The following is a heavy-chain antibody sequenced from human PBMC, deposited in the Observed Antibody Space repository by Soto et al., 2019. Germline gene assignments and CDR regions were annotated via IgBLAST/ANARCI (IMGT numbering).Heavy chain of an antibody. Sequence: QVQLVQSGAEVKKPGASVKVSCKASGYTFTSYGISWVRQAPGQGLEWMGWISAHNGNTNYAQKLQGKVTMTTDTSTSTAYRELRSLRSDDTAVYYCARDVTMIVVVPSYYYYGMDVWGQGTTVTVSS. CDR3: ARDVTMIVVVPSYYYYGMDV. J-gene: IGHJ6*02. CDR2: ISAHNGNT. D-gene: IGHD3-22*01. V-gene: IGHV1-18*01. CDR1: GYTFTSYG.